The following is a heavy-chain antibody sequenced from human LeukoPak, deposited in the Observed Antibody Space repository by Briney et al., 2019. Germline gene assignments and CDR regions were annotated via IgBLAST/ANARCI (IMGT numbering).Heavy chain of an antibody. J-gene: IGHJ4*02. CDR3: ARGGYLFSDYVWGSYRPIDY. Sequence: PSETLSLTCAVYGVSFRGYYWRGIRQPPGKGLEWIGEINHCESTNYHPSLKGRVTISVNTAKNHFSLKLSSVTAADTAVYYCARGGYLFSDYVWGSYRPIDYWGQGTLVNVSS. V-gene: IGHV4-34*01. D-gene: IGHD3-16*02. CDR1: GVSFRGYY. CDR2: INHCEST.